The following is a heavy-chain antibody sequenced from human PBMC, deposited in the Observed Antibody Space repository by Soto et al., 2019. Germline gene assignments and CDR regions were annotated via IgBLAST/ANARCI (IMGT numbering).Heavy chain of an antibody. J-gene: IGHJ6*03. CDR1: GFTFSSYG. CDR2: IWYDGSNK. Sequence: QVQLVESGGGVVQPGRSLRLSCAASGFTFSSYGMHWVRQAPGKGLEWVAVIWYDGSNKYYADSVKGRFTISRDNSKNTLYLQMNRVRAEDTAVYYCARDRGKREGYYYYMDVWGKGTTVTVSS. CDR3: ARDRGKREGYYYYMDV. V-gene: IGHV3-33*01.